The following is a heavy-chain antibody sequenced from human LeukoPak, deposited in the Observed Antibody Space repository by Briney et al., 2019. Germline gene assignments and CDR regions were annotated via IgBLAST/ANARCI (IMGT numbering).Heavy chain of an antibody. CDR2: ISAYNGNT. CDR3: ARLRYCSSTSCYDY. J-gene: IGHJ4*02. V-gene: IGHV1-18*01. D-gene: IGHD2-2*01. Sequence: ASVKVSCKASGYTFTSYGITWVRQAPGQGLEWMGWISAYNGNTNYAQKLQGRVTMTTDTSTSTAYMELRSLRSDDTAVYYCARLRYCSSTSCYDYWGQGTLVTVSS. CDR1: GYTFTSYG.